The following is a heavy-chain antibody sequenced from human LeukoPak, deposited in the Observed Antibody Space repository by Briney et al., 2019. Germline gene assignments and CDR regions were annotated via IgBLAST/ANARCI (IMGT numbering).Heavy chain of an antibody. V-gene: IGHV4-4*07. D-gene: IGHD6-6*01. Sequence: SETLSLTXTVSGGSISSYYWSWIRQPAGKGLEWIGRIYTSGSTNYNPSLKSRVTMSVDTSKNQFSLKLSSVTAADTAVYYLSVSGSSVIAYWGQETLVTVSS. J-gene: IGHJ4*02. CDR1: GGSISSYY. CDR2: IYTSGST. CDR3: SVSGSSVIAY.